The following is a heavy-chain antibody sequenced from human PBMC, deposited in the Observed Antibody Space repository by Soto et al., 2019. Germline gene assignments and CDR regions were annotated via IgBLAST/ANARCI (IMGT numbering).Heavy chain of an antibody. J-gene: IGHJ4*02. CDR3: AKGGPASLLRFLEWLLDY. Sequence: GGSLRLSCAASGFTFSSYGMHWVRQAPGKGLEWVAVISYDGSNKYYADSVKGRFTISRDNSKNTLYLQMNSLRAEDTAVYYCAKGGPASLLRFLEWLLDYWGQGTLVTVSS. CDR1: GFTFSSYG. V-gene: IGHV3-30*18. D-gene: IGHD3-3*01. CDR2: ISYDGSNK.